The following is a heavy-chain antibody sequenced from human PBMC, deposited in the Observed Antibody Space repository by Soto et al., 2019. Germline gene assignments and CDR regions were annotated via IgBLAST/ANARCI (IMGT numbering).Heavy chain of an antibody. CDR3: AKDPSYYYGSGSPWYYYGMDV. V-gene: IGHV3-7*03. J-gene: IGHJ6*02. D-gene: IGHD3-10*01. CDR2: IKEDGTAK. Sequence: GGSLRLSCAASGFTFSNSWMNWVRQAPGKGLEWVANIKEDGTAKYYLDSVKGRFTVSRDNVKNSLYLQMNSLRAEDTAVYYCAKDPSYYYGSGSPWYYYGMDVWGQGTTVTVSS. CDR1: GFTFSNSW.